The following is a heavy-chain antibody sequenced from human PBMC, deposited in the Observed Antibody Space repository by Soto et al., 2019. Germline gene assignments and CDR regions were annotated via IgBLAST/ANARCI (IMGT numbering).Heavy chain of an antibody. V-gene: IGHV5-51*01. D-gene: IGHD6-13*01. Sequence: GESLKISCKGSGYSFTSYWIGWVRQMPGKGLEWMGIIYPDDSDTRYSPSFQGQVTISADKSISTAYLQWSSLKASDTAMYFCARQGIGAAYYFDYWGQGALVTVSS. J-gene: IGHJ4*02. CDR1: GYSFTSYW. CDR3: ARQGIGAAYYFDY. CDR2: IYPDDSDT.